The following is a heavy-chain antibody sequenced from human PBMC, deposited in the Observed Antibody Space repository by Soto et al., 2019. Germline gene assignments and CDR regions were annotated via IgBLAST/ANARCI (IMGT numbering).Heavy chain of an antibody. Sequence: QVQLVQSGAEVKKPGSSVKVSCKASGGTFSSYTISWVRQAPGQGLEWMGRIIPILGIANYAQKFQGRVTITADKSTSTAYMELSSLRSEDTAVYYCARDLSYYGSGSDDAFDIWGQGTMVTVSS. CDR2: IIPILGIA. CDR3: ARDLSYYGSGSDDAFDI. D-gene: IGHD3-10*01. V-gene: IGHV1-69*08. J-gene: IGHJ3*02. CDR1: GGTFSSYT.